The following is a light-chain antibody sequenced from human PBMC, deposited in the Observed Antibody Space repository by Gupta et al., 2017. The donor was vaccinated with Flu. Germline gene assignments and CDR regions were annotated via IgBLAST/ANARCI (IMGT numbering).Light chain of an antibody. CDR2: EVS. Sequence: QSALTQPASVSGSPGQSITISCTGTASDVGGYNYVSWYQQYPGKAPKLMIYEVSNRPSGVSNRFSGSGLQAEDDADYYCSSYASSSHVIFGGGTKVTVL. V-gene: IGLV2-14*01. J-gene: IGLJ2*01. CDR1: ASDVGGYNY. CDR3: SSYASSSHVI.